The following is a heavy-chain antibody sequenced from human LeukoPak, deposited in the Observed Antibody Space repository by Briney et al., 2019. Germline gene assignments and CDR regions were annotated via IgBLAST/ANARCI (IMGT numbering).Heavy chain of an antibody. CDR2: ISGSGGST. Sequence: PGGSLRLSCAASGFTFSDYYMSWIRQAPGKRLECVSAISGSGGSTYYADSVKGRFTISRDNSNNTLSLQMNSLRADDTAVYYCAKGGLRSVFDYWGQGTLVTVSS. J-gene: IGHJ4*02. V-gene: IGHV3-23*01. CDR3: AKGGLRSVFDY. D-gene: IGHD2-15*01. CDR1: GFTFSDYY.